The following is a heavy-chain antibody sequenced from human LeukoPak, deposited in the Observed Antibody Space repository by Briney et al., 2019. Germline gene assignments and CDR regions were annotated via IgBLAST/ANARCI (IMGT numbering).Heavy chain of an antibody. J-gene: IGHJ6*03. D-gene: IGHD3-10*01. V-gene: IGHV4-61*02. Sequence: SETLSLTCTVSGGSISNKSYYWSWIRQPAGKGLEWIGRVYITGGINYSPSLKNRVTISIDTSKNQFTLNLSSVTAADTAVYYCARDTMLRGSIPYYMDVLGRGTTVTISS. CDR1: GGSISNKSYY. CDR3: ARDTMLRGSIPYYMDV. CDR2: VYITGGI.